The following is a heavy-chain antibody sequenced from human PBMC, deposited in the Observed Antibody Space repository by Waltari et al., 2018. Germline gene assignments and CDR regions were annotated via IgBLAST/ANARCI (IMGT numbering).Heavy chain of an antibody. CDR3: AMSRGAAFDI. Sequence: EVQLVESGGGLVKPGGSLRLSCAASGFTFSSYSMNWVRQAPGKGREWVSSISSSSSYIYYADSVKGRFTISRDNAKNSLYLQMNSLRAEDTAVYYCAMSRGAAFDIWGQGTMVTVSS. D-gene: IGHD6-13*01. V-gene: IGHV3-21*01. J-gene: IGHJ3*02. CDR2: ISSSSSYI. CDR1: GFTFSSYS.